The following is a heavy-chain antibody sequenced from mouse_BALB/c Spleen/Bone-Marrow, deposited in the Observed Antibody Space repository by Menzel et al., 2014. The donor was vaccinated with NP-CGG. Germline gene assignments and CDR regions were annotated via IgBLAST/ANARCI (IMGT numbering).Heavy chain of an antibody. J-gene: IGHJ4*01. CDR1: GDSITSGY. CDR3: ASGGPTMITYHAMDY. D-gene: IGHD2-4*01. CDR2: INFSGST. V-gene: IGHV3-8*02. Sequence: EVKLMESGPSLVKPSQTLSLTCSVTGDSITSGYWNWIRKFPANKLEYMGYINFSGSTYYNPSPKSRISITRDTSKNQYYLQLNSVTTEDTATYYCASGGPTMITYHAMDYWGQGTSVTVSS.